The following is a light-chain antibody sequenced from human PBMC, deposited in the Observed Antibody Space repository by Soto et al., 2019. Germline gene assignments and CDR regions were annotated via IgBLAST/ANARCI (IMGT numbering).Light chain of an antibody. Sequence: DIQMTQSPSSLSASVGDRVTITCRATQSIYTYLSWYQQKPGKAPKLLISAASSLESGVPSRFSGSGSGTDFSLTISSLQPEDFSTYYCQQTYSTPLTFGGGTKVEIK. CDR1: QSIYTY. V-gene: IGKV1-39*01. CDR2: AAS. J-gene: IGKJ4*01. CDR3: QQTYSTPLT.